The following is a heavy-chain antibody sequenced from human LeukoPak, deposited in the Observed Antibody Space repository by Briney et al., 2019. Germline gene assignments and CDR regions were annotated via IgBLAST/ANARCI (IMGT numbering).Heavy chain of an antibody. CDR3: AKGGKWDVTPFDY. V-gene: IGHV3-23*01. Sequence: GGSPRLSYAASGFTFTSYSMNWVRQAPGKGLESVSTISGGGGSTYYADSEKGRFTISRDNSKNTLYLQVNSLRAEDTAVYYCAKGGKWDVTPFDYWGQGTLVTVSS. J-gene: IGHJ4*02. CDR1: GFTFTSYS. CDR2: ISGGGGST. D-gene: IGHD1-26*01.